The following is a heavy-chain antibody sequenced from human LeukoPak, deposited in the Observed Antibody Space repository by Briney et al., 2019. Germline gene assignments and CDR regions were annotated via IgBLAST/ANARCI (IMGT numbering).Heavy chain of an antibody. CDR2: IYYSGST. D-gene: IGHD4-23*01. V-gene: IGHV4-31*03. CDR3: ARGLRWSSEGFDY. CDR1: GGSISTGGYY. Sequence: SETLSLTCTVSGGSISTGGYYWSWIRQHPGKGLEWIGNIYYSGSTYYSPSPKSRVTISVDTSKNQFSLKLSSVTAADTAVYYCARGLRWSSEGFDYWGQGTLVTVSS. J-gene: IGHJ4*02.